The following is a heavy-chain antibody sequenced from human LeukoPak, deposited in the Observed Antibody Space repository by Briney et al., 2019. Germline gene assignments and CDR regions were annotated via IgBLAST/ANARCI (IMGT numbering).Heavy chain of an antibody. CDR3: ARLPEFHTGHPNYYMDV. CDR2: IKT. CDR1: GGSITSSSYY. J-gene: IGHJ6*03. D-gene: IGHD1-14*01. V-gene: IGHV4-39*01. Sequence: SETLSLTCTVSGGSITSSSYYWGWIRQPPGKGLEWIGSIKTYYNPSFKSRVTISADTSRNQFSLKLSSVTTADTAVYYCARLPEFHTGHPNYYMDVWGKGTTVTISS.